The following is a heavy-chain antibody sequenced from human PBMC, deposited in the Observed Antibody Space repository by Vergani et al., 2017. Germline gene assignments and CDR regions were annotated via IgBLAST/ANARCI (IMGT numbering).Heavy chain of an antibody. V-gene: IGHV3-30*03. CDR1: GFSFTSYG. D-gene: IGHD4-11*01. CDR2: ISFDGNKK. Sequence: VQLLESGGGLVQPGGSLRLSCEASGFSFTSYGMHWVRQPPGKGLEWVATISFDGNKKDYPEAVRGRFTISRDSSKTRYLQMDSLRVEDTALYFCARDLSYSTARPFCDSRGQGTLVGVSS. CDR3: ARDLSYSTARPFCDS. J-gene: IGHJ4*02.